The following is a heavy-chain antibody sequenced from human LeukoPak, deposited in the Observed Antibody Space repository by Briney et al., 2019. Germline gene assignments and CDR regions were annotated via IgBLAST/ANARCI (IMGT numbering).Heavy chain of an antibody. D-gene: IGHD3-16*01. CDR1: GGSISSYY. CDR3: ARGPSHDYYPSHFDY. Sequence: SETLSLTCTVSGGSISSYYWSWIRQPAGKGLEWIGRIYTSGSTNYNPSLKSRVTMSVDTSKNQSSLKLSSVTAADTAVYYCARGPSHDYYPSHFDYWGQGTLVAVPT. CDR2: IYTSGST. J-gene: IGHJ4*02. V-gene: IGHV4-4*07.